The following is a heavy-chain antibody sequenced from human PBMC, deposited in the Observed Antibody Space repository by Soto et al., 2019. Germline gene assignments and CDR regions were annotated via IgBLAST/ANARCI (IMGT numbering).Heavy chain of an antibody. J-gene: IGHJ4*02. V-gene: IGHV4-39*01. D-gene: IGHD4-17*01. CDR2: GYYRGRS. Sequence: SETLSLTCTVSGGSVTNSSYYWGLIRQSPGKGLEWSGRGYYRGRSYSKSCVKIRVTISFETYKNRFSLSLNSVTASDTAVYFCVSQRTTVPTQAYFDYWGPGALVTVSS. CDR1: GGSVTNSSYY. CDR3: VSQRTTVPTQAYFDY.